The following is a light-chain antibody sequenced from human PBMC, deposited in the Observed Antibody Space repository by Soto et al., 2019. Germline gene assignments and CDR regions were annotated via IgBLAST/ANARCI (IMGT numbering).Light chain of an antibody. J-gene: IGKJ4*01. Sequence: DVQMTQSRSSLSAFVGDRVTITCRASHGIAPYLAWFQQRPGKVPKLLIYATSTLQSGVPSRFSGSGSGTDFTLTINSLQPEDDGTYDCQKYSSAPLTCRGGNKVEIK. V-gene: IGKV1-27*01. CDR2: ATS. CDR3: QKYSSAPLT. CDR1: HGIAPY.